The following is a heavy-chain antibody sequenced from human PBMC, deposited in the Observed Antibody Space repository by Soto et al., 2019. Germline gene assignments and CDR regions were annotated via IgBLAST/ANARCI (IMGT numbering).Heavy chain of an antibody. CDR1: GGSISSYY. D-gene: IGHD3-9*01. J-gene: IGHJ4*02. CDR2: IYYSGST. V-gene: IGHV4-59*01. CDR3: ARGGFLYFDWSLVVPQYRPDYFDY. Sequence: PSETLSLTCTVSGGSISSYYWSWIRQPPGKGLEWIGYIYYSGSTNYNPSLKSRVTISVDTSKNQFSLKLSSVTAADTAVYYFARGGFLYFDWSLVVPQYRPDYFDYWGQGTLVTVSS.